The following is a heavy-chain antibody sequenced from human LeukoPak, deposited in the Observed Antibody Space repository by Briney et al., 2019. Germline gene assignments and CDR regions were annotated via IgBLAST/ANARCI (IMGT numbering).Heavy chain of an antibody. CDR2: ISSSGSTI. CDR3: ARTYYYGSGGYYY. CDR1: GFTFSDYY. J-gene: IGHJ4*02. V-gene: IGHV3-11*04. Sequence: GGSLRLSCAASGFTFSDYYMSWIRQAPGKGLEWASYISSSGSTIDYADSVKGRLTISRDNAKNSLYLQMNSLRAEDTAVYYCARTYYYGSGGYYYWGQGTLVTVSP. D-gene: IGHD3-22*01.